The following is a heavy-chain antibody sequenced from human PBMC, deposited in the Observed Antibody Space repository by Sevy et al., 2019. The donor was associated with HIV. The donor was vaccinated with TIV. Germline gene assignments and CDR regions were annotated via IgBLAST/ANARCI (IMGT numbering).Heavy chain of an antibody. J-gene: IGHJ6*02. V-gene: IGHV1-8*01. D-gene: IGHD3-16*01. Sequence: ASVKVSCKASGYTFTSYDINWVRQAAGQGLEWMGWSNPNSGNTSYEQKFQGRVTMTRNTSISAAYMKLIILRSEDTAFYYCARAAGSWGYIYALDGWGQGTTVTVSS. CDR2: SNPNSGNT. CDR1: GYTFTSYD. CDR3: ARAAGSWGYIYALDG.